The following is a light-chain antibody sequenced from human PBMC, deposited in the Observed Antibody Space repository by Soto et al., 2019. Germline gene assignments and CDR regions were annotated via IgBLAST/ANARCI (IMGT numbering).Light chain of an antibody. Sequence: EIVMTQSPATLSVSPGERATLSCRASQSVSSNLAWYQQKPGQAPRLLIYGASTRATGIPARFSGSGSRTEFTLTISSLQSQHFAIYYCQQYNNWLITFGQGTRLEIK. J-gene: IGKJ5*01. CDR1: QSVSSN. CDR3: QQYNNWLIT. V-gene: IGKV3-15*01. CDR2: GAS.